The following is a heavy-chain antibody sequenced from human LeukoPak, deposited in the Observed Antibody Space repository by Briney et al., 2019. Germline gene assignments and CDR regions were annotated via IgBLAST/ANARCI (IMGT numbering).Heavy chain of an antibody. D-gene: IGHD5-18*01. V-gene: IGHV3-7*01. CDR3: AREGWGYSDGYGYYYYGMDV. CDR2: IKQDGSEK. CDR1: GFTFSSYW. J-gene: IGHJ6*02. Sequence: GGSLTLSCAASGFTFSSYWMSWVRQAPGKGLEWVANIKQDGSEKYYVDSVKGRFTISRDNAKNSLYLQMNSLRAEDTAVYYCAREGWGYSDGYGYYYYGMDVWGQGTTVTVSS.